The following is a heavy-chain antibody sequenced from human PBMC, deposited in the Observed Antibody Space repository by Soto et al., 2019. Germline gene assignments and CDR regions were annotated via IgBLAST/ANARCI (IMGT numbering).Heavy chain of an antibody. Sequence: QVQLVESGGGLVKPGGSLRLSCAVSGFTFSDFYMSSIRQAPGKGLEWVSCIGTGGNTIYYADSVKGRFTISRDNAKNSLYLQLNSLRAEDTAVYYCARDRRFATPDGMVDYWGQGTRVTVSS. CDR1: GFTFSDFY. V-gene: IGHV3-11*01. D-gene: IGHD2-15*01. CDR3: ARDRRFATPDGMVDY. J-gene: IGHJ4*02. CDR2: IGTGGNTI.